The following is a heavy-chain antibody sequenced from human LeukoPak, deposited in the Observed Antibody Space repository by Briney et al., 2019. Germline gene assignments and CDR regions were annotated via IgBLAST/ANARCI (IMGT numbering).Heavy chain of an antibody. CDR1: GFTFSSYA. V-gene: IGHV3-23*01. CDR3: ARSYTRYYYCYGMDV. J-gene: IGHJ6*04. D-gene: IGHD3-16*01. CDR2: ISGSGGST. Sequence: GGSLRLSCAASGFTFSSYAMSWVRQAPGKGLEWGSAISGSGGSTYYADSVKGRFTISRDNSKNTLYLQMNSLRAEDTAVYYCARSYTRYYYCYGMDVWGKGTTVTVSS.